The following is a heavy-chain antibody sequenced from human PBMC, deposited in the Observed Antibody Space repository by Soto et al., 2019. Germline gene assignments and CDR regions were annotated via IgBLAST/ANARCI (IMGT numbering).Heavy chain of an antibody. D-gene: IGHD6-19*01. CDR1: GFTFSSYA. J-gene: IGHJ3*02. Sequence: EVQLLESGGGLVQPGGSLRLSCAASGFTFSSYAMSWVRQAPGKGLEWVSAISGSGGSTYYADSVKGRFTISRDNSKNTLYLQMNSLRAEDTAVYYCAKDRRSSGWCGAGAFDIWGQGTMVTVSS. CDR2: ISGSGGST. CDR3: AKDRRSSGWCGAGAFDI. V-gene: IGHV3-23*01.